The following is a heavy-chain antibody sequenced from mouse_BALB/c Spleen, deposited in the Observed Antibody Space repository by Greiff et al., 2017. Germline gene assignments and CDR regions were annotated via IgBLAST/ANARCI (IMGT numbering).Heavy chain of an antibody. CDR3: AREDGYYYAMDY. Sequence: EVHLVESGGGLVKPGGSLKLSCAASGFTFSDYYMYWVRQTPEKRLEWVATISDGGSYTYYPDSVKGRFTISRDNAKNNLYLQMSSLKSEDTAMYYCAREDGYYYAMDYWGQGTSVTVSS. J-gene: IGHJ4*01. CDR2: ISDGGSYT. V-gene: IGHV5-4*02. CDR1: GFTFSDYY. D-gene: IGHD2-3*01.